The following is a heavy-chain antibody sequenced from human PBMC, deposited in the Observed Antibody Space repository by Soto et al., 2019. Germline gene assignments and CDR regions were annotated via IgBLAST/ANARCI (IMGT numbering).Heavy chain of an antibody. CDR3: SKRARYELAY. V-gene: IGHV3-30-3*01. CDR2: ISYDGSNK. Sequence: QSWGSLRLSCAASGFTFSSYAMHWFRQAPGKGLEWVAVISYDGSNKYYADSVKGRFTISRADSQNTLYLQMNSLRAEDTAVYYCSKRARYELAYRGQGSPVIVAS. D-gene: IGHD3-16*02. J-gene: IGHJ4*02. CDR1: GFTFSSYA.